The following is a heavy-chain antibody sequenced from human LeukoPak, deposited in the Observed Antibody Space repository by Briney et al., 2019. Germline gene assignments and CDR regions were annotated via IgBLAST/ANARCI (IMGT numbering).Heavy chain of an antibody. Sequence: GGSLRLSCAASGFTFSSSAMSWVRQAPGKGLEWVSTISGSGDRTYYADSVKGRFTISRDNSKNTLYLQMNSLRAEDTAVYYCAKEYSGTFSPFPSYFDCWGQGTLVTVSS. CDR1: GFTFSSSA. J-gene: IGHJ4*02. D-gene: IGHD1-26*01. V-gene: IGHV3-23*01. CDR2: ISGSGDRT. CDR3: AKEYSGTFSPFPSYFDC.